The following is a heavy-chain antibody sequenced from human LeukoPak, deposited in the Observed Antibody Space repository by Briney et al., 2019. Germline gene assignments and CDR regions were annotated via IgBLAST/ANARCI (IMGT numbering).Heavy chain of an antibody. CDR1: GFSFSGHW. Sequence: PGGSLRLSCTASGFSFSGHWMHWARQLPGKGLVWVSRISPTGSTTSYADSVKGRFTVSRDNAKNTLYLQMNSLRAEDTALYYCAKGPSVTATIDYWGQGTLVTVSS. CDR3: AKGPSVTATIDY. J-gene: IGHJ4*02. V-gene: IGHV3-74*01. CDR2: ISPTGSTT. D-gene: IGHD2-21*02.